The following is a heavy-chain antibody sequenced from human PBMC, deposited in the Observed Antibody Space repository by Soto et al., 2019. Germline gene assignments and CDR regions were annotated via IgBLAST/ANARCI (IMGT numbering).Heavy chain of an antibody. J-gene: IGHJ6*02. D-gene: IGHD6-13*01. CDR3: ARDRGSSWYEAPYYYYYGMDV. CDR1: GFTFSSYS. V-gene: IGHV3-21*01. Sequence: GSLRLSCAASGFTFSSYSMNWVRQAPGKGLEWVSSISSSSSYIYYADSVKGRFTISRDNAKNSLYLQMNSLRAEDTAVYYCARDRGSSWYEAPYYYYYGMDVWGQGTTVTVSS. CDR2: ISSSSSYI.